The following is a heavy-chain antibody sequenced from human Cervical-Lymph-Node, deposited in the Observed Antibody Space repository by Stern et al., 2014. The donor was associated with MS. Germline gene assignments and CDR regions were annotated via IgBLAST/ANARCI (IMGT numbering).Heavy chain of an antibody. Sequence: QVQLQESGPGLVKPSETLSLTCTVSGGSIRTYYWSWIRQPPGTGLERIGYIFYSGGTNSNSSLKSRVTISVDAPKNQLSLKLASVTAADTAVYYCARHYSSGWHFDIWGQGTMVTVSS. J-gene: IGHJ3*02. CDR2: IFYSGGT. D-gene: IGHD6-19*01. CDR3: ARHYSSGWHFDI. V-gene: IGHV4-59*01. CDR1: GGSIRTYY.